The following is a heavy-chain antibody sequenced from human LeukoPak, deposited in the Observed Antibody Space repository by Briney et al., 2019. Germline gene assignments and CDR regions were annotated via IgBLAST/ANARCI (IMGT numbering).Heavy chain of an antibody. CDR2: IYYSGST. V-gene: IGHV4-31*03. J-gene: IGHJ4*02. Sequence: SQTLSLTCTVSGGSISSGGYYWSWIRQHPGQGLEWIGYIYYSGSTYYNPSLKSRVTISVDTSKNQFTLKLSSVTAADTAVYYCARALNSNYYDSSGYYRLTFDYWGQGTLVTVSS. CDR3: ARALNSNYYDSSGYYRLTFDY. D-gene: IGHD3-22*01. CDR1: GGSISSGGYY.